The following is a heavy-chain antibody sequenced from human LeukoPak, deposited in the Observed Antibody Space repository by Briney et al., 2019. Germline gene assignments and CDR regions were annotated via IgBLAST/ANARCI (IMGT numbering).Heavy chain of an antibody. CDR2: IDPSGGST. J-gene: IGHJ5*02. Sequence: ASVKVSCKTSGYTFTSFHMHWVRQAPGQGLEWMGMIDPSGGSTTYAQNFQGRVTMTRDTSTNTFYMELSSLRFDDTAIYFCARGHSFLGGYVSRWLDPWGQGTLVTVSS. CDR3: ARGHSFLGGYVSRWLDP. CDR1: GYTFTSFH. V-gene: IGHV1-46*01. D-gene: IGHD1-1*01.